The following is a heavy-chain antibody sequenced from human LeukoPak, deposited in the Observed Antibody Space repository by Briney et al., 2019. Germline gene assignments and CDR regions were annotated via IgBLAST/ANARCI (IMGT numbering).Heavy chain of an antibody. CDR2: IGPTGTDR. V-gene: IGHV3-21*01. J-gene: IGHJ4*02. D-gene: IGHD1-14*01. CDR1: GFTFRSCG. Sequence: GGSLRLSCVASGFTFRSCGFNWVRQAPGKGLEWVSSIGPTGTDRYYADSVRGRFTISRDNDKNSMYLQMDSLRDEDTAVFYCATETIGRHYDYWGQGTLLTVSS. CDR3: ATETIGRHYDY.